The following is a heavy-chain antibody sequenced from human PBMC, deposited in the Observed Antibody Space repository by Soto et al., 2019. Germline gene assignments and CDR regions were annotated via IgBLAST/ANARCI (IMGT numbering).Heavy chain of an antibody. Sequence: SVSNAWMNWVRQAPGKGLEWVGRIKSKTDGGTTDYAAPVKVRFTISRDDSKNTLYLQMNSLKTEDTAVYYCTTEGYSYGYGIDAFDIWGQGTMVTVSS. D-gene: IGHD5-18*01. CDR1: SVSNAW. CDR3: TTEGYSYGYGIDAFDI. J-gene: IGHJ3*02. V-gene: IGHV3-15*07. CDR2: IKSKTDGGTT.